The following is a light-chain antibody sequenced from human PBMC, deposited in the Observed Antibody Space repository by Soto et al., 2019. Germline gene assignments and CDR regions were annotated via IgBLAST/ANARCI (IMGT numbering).Light chain of an antibody. CDR1: QSLVHSDGNTY. CDR2: KVS. Sequence: DVVMTQSPLSLPVTLGQPASISCRSSQSLVHSDGNTYLNWFQQRPGQSPRRLIYKVSNRDSGVPDRFSCGCSDNDFTMQISRVEDEDVQLYYCMQGTHWPPYTFGQGTKLEIK. J-gene: IGKJ2*01. V-gene: IGKV2-30*02. CDR3: MQGTHWPPYT.